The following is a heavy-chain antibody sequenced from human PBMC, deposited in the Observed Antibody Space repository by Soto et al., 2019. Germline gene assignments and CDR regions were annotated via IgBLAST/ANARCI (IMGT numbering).Heavy chain of an antibody. Sequence: QVHLVQSGTEVKEPGASVKVSCKASASTFTGYTINWVRQAPGQGLEWMGWISTFNGNTKYAGNFEGRVTMTTNTPTTPAYLELTSLTFVDTAVYFCARGTVTSGRWFGPWGQGTLVSVSS. J-gene: IGHJ5*02. CDR3: ARGTVTSGRWFGP. CDR2: ISTFNGNT. D-gene: IGHD4-17*01. V-gene: IGHV1-18*04. CDR1: ASTFTGYT.